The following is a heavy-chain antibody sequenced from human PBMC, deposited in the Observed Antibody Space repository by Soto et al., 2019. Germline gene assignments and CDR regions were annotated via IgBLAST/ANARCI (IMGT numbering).Heavy chain of an antibody. V-gene: IGHV3-64D*08. Sequence: GGSLRLSCSASGFTFSIYAMHWVRQAPGKGLEYVSAISSNGGSTYYADSVKGRFTISRDNSKNTLYLQMSSLRAEDTAVYYCVKGVRESGSYYFDYWGQGTLVTVSS. CDR1: GFTFSIYA. D-gene: IGHD1-26*01. CDR2: ISSNGGST. CDR3: VKGVRESGSYYFDY. J-gene: IGHJ4*02.